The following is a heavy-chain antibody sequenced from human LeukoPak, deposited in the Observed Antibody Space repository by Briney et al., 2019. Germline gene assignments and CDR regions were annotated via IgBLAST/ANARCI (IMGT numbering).Heavy chain of an antibody. CDR2: IYHSGST. V-gene: IGHV4-59*08. J-gene: IGHJ4*02. CDR1: TGSVSSYY. Sequence: TLSLTCTVSTGSVSSYYWSWIRQPPGKALEWIGFIYHSGSTNYNPSLTSRVTISTDTSKNQFSLKLSSVTAADTAVYYCARAPTGYLDYWGQGTLVTVSS. D-gene: IGHD3-9*01. CDR3: ARAPTGYLDY.